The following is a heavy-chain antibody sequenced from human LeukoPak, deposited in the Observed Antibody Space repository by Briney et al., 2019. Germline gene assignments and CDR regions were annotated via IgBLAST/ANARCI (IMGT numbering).Heavy chain of an antibody. CDR1: GYTLTELS. Sequence: ASVKVSCKVSGYTLTELSMHWVRQAPGKGLEWMGGFDPEGGETIYAQKFQGRVTMTEDASTDTAYMELSSLRSGDTAVYYCATAEMATIFDAFDIWGQGTMVTVSS. CDR3: ATAEMATIFDAFDI. CDR2: FDPEGGET. J-gene: IGHJ3*02. V-gene: IGHV1-24*01. D-gene: IGHD5-24*01.